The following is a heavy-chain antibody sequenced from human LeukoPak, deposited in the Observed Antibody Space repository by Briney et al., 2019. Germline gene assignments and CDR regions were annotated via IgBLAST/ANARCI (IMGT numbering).Heavy chain of an antibody. D-gene: IGHD6-25*01. CDR1: GFTFSSYS. CDR2: ISSSSSTR. J-gene: IGHJ6*03. CDR3: ARASGTGFQYYYYYMDV. V-gene: IGHV3-48*01. Sequence: GGSQRLSCAASGFTFSSYSMNWVRQAPGKGLEWVSHISSSSSTRYYADSVKGRFTLSRDNAKNSLYLQMNSLRAEDTAVYYCARASGTGFQYYYYYMDVWGKGTTVTISS.